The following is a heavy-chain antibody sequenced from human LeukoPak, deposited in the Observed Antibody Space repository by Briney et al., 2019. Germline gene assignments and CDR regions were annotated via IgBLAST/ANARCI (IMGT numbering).Heavy chain of an antibody. V-gene: IGHV3-23*01. CDR2: ISSGGGST. CDR1: GFTFSSYA. J-gene: IGHJ4*02. Sequence: PPGGSLRLSCAASGFTFSSYAMSWVRQAPGKGLEWVSGISSGGGSTYYADSVKGRFTISRDNSKNTLDLEMNSLRAEDTAVYYCAKDVGGYYFTYWSGCFDHWGQGTLVTVSS. CDR3: AKDVGGYYFTYWSGCFDH. D-gene: IGHD3-10*01.